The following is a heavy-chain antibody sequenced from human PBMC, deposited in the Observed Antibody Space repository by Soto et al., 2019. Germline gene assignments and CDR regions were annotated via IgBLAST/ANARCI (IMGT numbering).Heavy chain of an antibody. CDR3: ARSIVVVTALDY. D-gene: IGHD2-21*02. CDR2: INAGNGNT. Sequence: VASVKVSCKASGYTFTSYGISWVRQAPGQGLEWMGWINAGNGNTNYAQKLQGRVTITTDTSTSTAYMELRSLRSEDTAVYYCARSIVVVTALDYWGQGTLVTVSS. V-gene: IGHV1-18*01. J-gene: IGHJ4*02. CDR1: GYTFTSYG.